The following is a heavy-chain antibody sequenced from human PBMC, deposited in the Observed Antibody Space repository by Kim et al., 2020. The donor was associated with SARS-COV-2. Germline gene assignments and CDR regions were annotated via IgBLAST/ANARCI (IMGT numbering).Heavy chain of an antibody. CDR2: ISPDGTQK. CDR1: GFDFKKYI. J-gene: IGHJ1*01. CDR3: ARVGAT. V-gene: IGHV3-30*04. Sequence: GGSLRLSCAASGFDFKKYIIQWVRQAPGKGLEWLAVISPDGTQKHYADSVKGRITVTRDNDRNTLDLQMTSLRVEDTAVYFCARVGATWCQGTLVFVSS. D-gene: IGHD1-26*01.